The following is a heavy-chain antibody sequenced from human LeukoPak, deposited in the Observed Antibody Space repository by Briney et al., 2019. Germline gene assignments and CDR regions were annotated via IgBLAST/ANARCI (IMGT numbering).Heavy chain of an antibody. Sequence: ASVKVSCKASGYTFTSYGINWVRQATGQGLEWMGWMNPNSGNTGYAQKFQGRVTMTRNTSISTAYMELSSLRSEDTAVYYCARSSGWWGVTTAGFDPWGQGTLVTVSS. CDR1: GYTFTSYG. J-gene: IGHJ5*02. CDR3: ARSSGWWGVTTAGFDP. D-gene: IGHD6-19*01. CDR2: MNPNSGNT. V-gene: IGHV1-8*01.